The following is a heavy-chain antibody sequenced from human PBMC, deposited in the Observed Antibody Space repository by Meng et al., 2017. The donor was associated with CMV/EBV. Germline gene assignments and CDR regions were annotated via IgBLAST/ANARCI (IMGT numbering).Heavy chain of an antibody. D-gene: IGHD6-19*01. J-gene: IGHJ4*02. CDR2: IKRKTDGGTT. CDR3: TTILLAVAGGFDY. Sequence: SGFNFRKGWMNWVRKDQGKGMEWVGRIKRKTDGGTTDYAAPVKGRFTISRDDSKNTMYLQMNSLKTEDTAVYYCTTILLAVAGGFDYWGQGTLVTVSS. CDR1: GFNFRKGW. V-gene: IGHV3-15*07.